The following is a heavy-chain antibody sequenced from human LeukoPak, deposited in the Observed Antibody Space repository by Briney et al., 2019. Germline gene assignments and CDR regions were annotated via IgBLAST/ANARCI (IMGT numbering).Heavy chain of an antibody. CDR3: ARAIWFGELLPDY. D-gene: IGHD3-10*01. Sequence: GGSLRLSCAASRFTFSSYWMSWVRQAPGKGLEWVANIKQDGSEKYYVDSVKGRFTISRDNAKNSLYLQMNSLRAEGTAVYYCARAIWFGELLPDYWGQGTLVTVSS. CDR2: IKQDGSEK. CDR1: RFTFSSYW. V-gene: IGHV3-7*04. J-gene: IGHJ4*02.